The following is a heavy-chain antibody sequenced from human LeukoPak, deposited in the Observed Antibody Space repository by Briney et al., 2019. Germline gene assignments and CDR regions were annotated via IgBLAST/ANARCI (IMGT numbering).Heavy chain of an antibody. CDR1: GGSFSGYY. D-gene: IGHD3-10*01. CDR2: IQDSGST. Sequence: SETLSLTCAVYGGSFSGYYWSWIRQPPGKGLEWIGYIQDSGSTDYNPSLKSRVTISVERSKNQFYLKVTSVTAADTAVYYCARDYHAPGSYYHGFDAWGQGTLVTVSS. V-gene: IGHV4-59*01. CDR3: ARDYHAPGSYYHGFDA. J-gene: IGHJ5*02.